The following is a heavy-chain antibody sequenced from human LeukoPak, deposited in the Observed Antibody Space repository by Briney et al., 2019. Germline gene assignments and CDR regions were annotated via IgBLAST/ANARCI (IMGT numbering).Heavy chain of an antibody. Sequence: SVKVSCKASGGTFSSYAISWVRQAPGQGLEWMGRIIPIFGTANYAQKFQGRVTITTDESTSTAYMELSSLRSEDTAVYYCARVSPSGYSTAGAFDIWGQGTMVTASS. CDR1: GGTFSSYA. J-gene: IGHJ3*02. CDR2: IIPIFGTA. V-gene: IGHV1-69*05. CDR3: ARVSPSGYSTAGAFDI. D-gene: IGHD3-22*01.